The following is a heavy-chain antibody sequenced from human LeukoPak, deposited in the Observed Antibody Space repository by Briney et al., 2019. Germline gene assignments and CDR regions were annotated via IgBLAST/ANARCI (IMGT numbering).Heavy chain of an antibody. CDR2: IIGGADTT. Sequence: GGSLRLSCVASGFMFSNYAMSWVRQAPGKGLEWVSGIIGGADTTYYADSVKGRFTISRDNSRNTLYLQMNSLRAEDTAVYYCATFKGTTLINWCFDLWGRGTLVTVSS. J-gene: IGHJ2*01. V-gene: IGHV3-23*01. D-gene: IGHD4-17*01. CDR1: GFMFSNYA. CDR3: ATFKGTTLINWCFDL.